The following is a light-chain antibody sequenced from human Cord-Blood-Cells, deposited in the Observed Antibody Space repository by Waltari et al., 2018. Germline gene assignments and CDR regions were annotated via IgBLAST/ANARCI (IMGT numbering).Light chain of an antibody. J-gene: IGKJ1*01. CDR1: QSISSW. CDR3: QQYNSYSWT. CDR2: KAS. V-gene: IGKV1-5*03. Sequence: DIQMTQSPSTLSASVGESVTITCRASQSISSWLAWYQQKPGKAPKLLIYKASSLESGVPSRFSGSGSGTEFTLTISSLQPDDFATYYCQQYNSYSWTFGQGTKVEIK.